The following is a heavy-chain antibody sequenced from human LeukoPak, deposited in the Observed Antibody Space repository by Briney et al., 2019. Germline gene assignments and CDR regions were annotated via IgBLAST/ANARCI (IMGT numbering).Heavy chain of an antibody. D-gene: IGHD3-10*01. J-gene: IGHJ4*02. CDR2: INPNTGDT. CDR3: ARDPVLLWFGSSHPFDY. V-gene: IGHV1-2*02. CDR1: GYTFTGYY. Sequence: ASVKVSCKTSGYTFTGYYMHWVRQAPGQGLEWMGWINPNTGDTHYAQKFQGRVTMTRDTSISTAYMELSRLRSDDTAVYYCARDPVLLWFGSSHPFDYWGQGTLVTVSS.